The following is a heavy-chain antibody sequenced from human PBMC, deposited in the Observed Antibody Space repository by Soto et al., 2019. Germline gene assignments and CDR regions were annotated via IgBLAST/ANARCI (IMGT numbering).Heavy chain of an antibody. CDR2: IFSNDVK. V-gene: IGHV2-26*01. D-gene: IGHD3-10*01. Sequence: QVTLKESGPVLVKPTETLTLTCTVSGFSLSNAGMAVTWIRQPPGKALEWLAHIFSNDVKFYSTSLKSRLTIARDTSKSQVVLTRTNMDPVDTYTYDCAQIQSPWSLGFDPWGQGTLVTVSS. J-gene: IGHJ5*02. CDR3: AQIQSPWSLGFDP. CDR1: GFSLSNAGMA.